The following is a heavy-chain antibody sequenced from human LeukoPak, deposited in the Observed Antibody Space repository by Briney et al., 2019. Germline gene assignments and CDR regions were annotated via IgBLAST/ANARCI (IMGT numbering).Heavy chain of an antibody. D-gene: IGHD5-18*01. J-gene: IGHJ4*02. CDR1: GFTFSSYE. Sequence: PGGSLRLSCAASGFTFSSYEMNWVRQAPGKGLEWVSYISSNSTTIYYADSVKGRFTISRDNAKNSLYLQMNSLRAEDTALYYCAKDFGSGYSYGDSFDYWGQGTLVTVSS. CDR2: ISSNSTTI. CDR3: AKDFGSGYSYGDSFDY. V-gene: IGHV3-48*03.